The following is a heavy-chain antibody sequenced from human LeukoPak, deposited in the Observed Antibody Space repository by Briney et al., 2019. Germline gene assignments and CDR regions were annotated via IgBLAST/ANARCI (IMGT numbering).Heavy chain of an antibody. CDR3: ATTASGRCGY. CDR2: ISVYNGHT. Sequence: ASVKVSCKASGYSFTSYGISWVRQAPGQGLEWMGWISVYNGHTNYAQKLQGRVTMTTDTSTSTTYMQLRSLTSDDTAVYYCATTASGRCGYWGQGTLVIVSS. CDR1: GYSFTSYG. J-gene: IGHJ4*02. V-gene: IGHV1-18*01. D-gene: IGHD3-10*01.